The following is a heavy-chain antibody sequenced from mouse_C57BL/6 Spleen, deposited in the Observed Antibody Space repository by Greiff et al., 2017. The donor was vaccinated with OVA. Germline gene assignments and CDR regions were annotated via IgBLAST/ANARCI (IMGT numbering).Heavy chain of an antibody. CDR1: GYAFSSSW. CDR3: ARVYYYGSSYSFDY. CDR2: IYPGDGDT. Sequence: VQLQQSGPELVKPGASVKISCKASGYAFSSSWMNWVKQRPGKGLEWIGRIYPGDGDTNYNGKFKGKATLTADKSSSTAYMQLSSLTSEDSAVYFCARVYYYGSSYSFDYWGQGTTRTVSS. J-gene: IGHJ2*01. D-gene: IGHD1-1*01. V-gene: IGHV1-82*01.